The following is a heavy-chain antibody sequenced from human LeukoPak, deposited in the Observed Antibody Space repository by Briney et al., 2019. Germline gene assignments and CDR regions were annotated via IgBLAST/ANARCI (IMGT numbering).Heavy chain of an antibody. CDR1: GYTFTSYG. Sequence: ASVKVSCKASGYTFTSYGINWVRQAPGQGLEWMGWISAYNGHSNYAQKLQGRVTMTTDTSTSTAYMELRSLRSDDTAVYYCARVWSGYSGYDGGDYWGQGTLVTVSS. CDR3: ARVWSGYSGYDGGDY. J-gene: IGHJ4*02. CDR2: ISAYNGHS. V-gene: IGHV1-18*01. D-gene: IGHD5-12*01.